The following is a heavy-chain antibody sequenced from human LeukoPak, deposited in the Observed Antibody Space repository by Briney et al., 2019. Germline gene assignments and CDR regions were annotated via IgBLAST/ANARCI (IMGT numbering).Heavy chain of an antibody. CDR2: ISSSSSTI. CDR1: GFTFSSYS. CDR3: ARVLRSGYTKDY. V-gene: IGHV3-48*04. Sequence: PGGSLRLSCAASGFTFSSYSIDWVRQAPGKGLEWLSYISSSSSTIYYADSVKGRFTVSRDNAKNLVYLQMNSLRAEDTAVYYCARVLRSGYTKDYWGQGTLVTVSS. J-gene: IGHJ4*02. D-gene: IGHD3-22*01.